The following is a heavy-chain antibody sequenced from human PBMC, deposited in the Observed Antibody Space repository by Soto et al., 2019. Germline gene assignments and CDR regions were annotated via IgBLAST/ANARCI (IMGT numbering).Heavy chain of an antibody. CDR1: GYTFTGYY. J-gene: IGHJ6*03. D-gene: IGHD6-6*01. CDR2: INPNSGGT. V-gene: IGHV1-2*04. Sequence: ASVKVSCKASGYTFTGYYMHWVRQAPGQGLEWMGWINPNSGGTNYAQKFQGWVTMTRDTSISTAYMELSRLRSDDTAVYYCARGIDRSIAARSGMQRLDNYTVVWCKGTLVTVS. CDR3: ARGIDRSIAARSGMQRLDNYTVV.